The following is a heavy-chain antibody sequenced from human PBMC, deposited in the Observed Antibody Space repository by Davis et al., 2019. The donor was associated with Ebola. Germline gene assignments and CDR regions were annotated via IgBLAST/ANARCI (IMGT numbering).Heavy chain of an antibody. V-gene: IGHV3-7*01. CDR3: ARDLQLLAPLNGMDV. D-gene: IGHD6-13*01. CDR2: IKQDGSEK. Sequence: GESLKISCAASGFTFSSYWMSWVRQAPGKGLEWVANIKQDGSEKYYVDSVKGRFTISRDNAKNSLYLQMNSLRAEDTAVYYCARDLQLLAPLNGMDVWGQGTTVTVSS. J-gene: IGHJ6*02. CDR1: GFTFSSYW.